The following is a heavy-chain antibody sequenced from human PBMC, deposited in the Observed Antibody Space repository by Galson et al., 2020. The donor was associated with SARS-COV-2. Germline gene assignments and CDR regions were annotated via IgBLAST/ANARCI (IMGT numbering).Heavy chain of an antibody. D-gene: IGHD3-9*01. J-gene: IGHJ4*02. CDR2: ISGSGGST. V-gene: IGHV3-23*01. Sequence: GESLKISCAASGFTFSSYAMSWVRQAPGKGLEWVSAISGSGGSTYYADSVKGRFTISRDNSKNTLYLQMNSLRAEDTAVYYCAKDLHFDWLLYFGKWDYWGQGTLVTVSS. CDR1: GFTFSSYA. CDR3: AKDLHFDWLLYFGKWDY.